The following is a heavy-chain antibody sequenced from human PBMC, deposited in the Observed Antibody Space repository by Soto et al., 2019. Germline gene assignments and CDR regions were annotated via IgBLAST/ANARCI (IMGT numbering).Heavy chain of an antibody. Sequence: LGESLKISCKGSGYSFTSYWISWVRQMPGKGLEWMGRIDPSDSYTNYSPSFQGHVTISADKSISTAYLQWSSLKASDTAMYYCARTDTAMVTDPDPWGQGTLVTVSS. CDR1: GYSFTSYW. J-gene: IGHJ5*02. CDR2: IDPSDSYT. V-gene: IGHV5-10-1*01. D-gene: IGHD5-18*01. CDR3: ARTDTAMVTDPDP.